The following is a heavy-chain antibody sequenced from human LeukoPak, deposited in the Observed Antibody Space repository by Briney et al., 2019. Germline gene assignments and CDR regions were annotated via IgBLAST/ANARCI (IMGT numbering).Heavy chain of an antibody. D-gene: IGHD1-26*01. CDR1: GYTFTTFE. V-gene: IGHV1-8*02. CDR2: MNPSSGNT. J-gene: IGHJ4*02. Sequence: ASVKVSCKTSGYTFTTFEINWVRQATGQGLEWMGWMNPSSGNTDYAQKFQGRVTFTRDTSSSTMYMELSGLRSEDMAVYYCARGTHSSSGSLYYFDFWGQGTLVTVYS. CDR3: ARGTHSSSGSLYYFDF.